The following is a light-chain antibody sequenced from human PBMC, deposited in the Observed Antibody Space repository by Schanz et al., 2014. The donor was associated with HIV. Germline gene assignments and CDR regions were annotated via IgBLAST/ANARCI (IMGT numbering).Light chain of an antibody. CDR2: DVS. CDR3: CSYTTTSTYV. CDR1: SSDVGNYNL. Sequence: QSALTQPASVSGSPGQSITISCTGTSSDVGNYNLVSWYQQHPGKAPKLMIYDVSVRPSGVSHRFSGSKSGNTASLTISGLQAEDEADYYCCSYTTTSTYVFGAGTKLTVL. J-gene: IGLJ1*01. V-gene: IGLV2-14*02.